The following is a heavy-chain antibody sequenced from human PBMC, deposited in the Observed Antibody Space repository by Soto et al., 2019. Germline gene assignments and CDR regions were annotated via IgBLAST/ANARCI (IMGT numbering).Heavy chain of an antibody. CDR1: GYSFTSYW. J-gene: IGHJ6*02. V-gene: IGHV5-10-1*01. CDR3: ARPGNSSSWYGYYYYGMNV. Sequence: PGESLKISCKGPGYSFTSYWISWVRQMPGKGLEWMGRIDPSDSYTNYSPSFQGHVTISADKSISTAYLQWSSLKASDTAMYYCARPGNSSSWYGYYYYGMNVWGQGTTVTVSS. CDR2: IDPSDSYT. D-gene: IGHD6-13*01.